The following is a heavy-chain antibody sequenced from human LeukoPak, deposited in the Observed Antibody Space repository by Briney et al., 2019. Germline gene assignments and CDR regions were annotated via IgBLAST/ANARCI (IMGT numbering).Heavy chain of an antibody. CDR2: ISDNGGGT. CDR1: GFIFRNYA. D-gene: IGHD4/OR15-4a*01. Sequence: GGSQRLSCVASGFIFRNYAMSWVRQAPGEGLEWVSGISDNGGGTYYADSVKGRFTISRDNSKNMLYLQMNSLRAEDTAVYYCAKESGALGAPLYDYWGQGILVTGSS. J-gene: IGHJ4*02. CDR3: AKESGALGAPLYDY. V-gene: IGHV3-23*01.